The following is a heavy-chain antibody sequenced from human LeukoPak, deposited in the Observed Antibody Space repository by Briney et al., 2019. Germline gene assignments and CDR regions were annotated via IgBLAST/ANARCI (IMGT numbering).Heavy chain of an antibody. J-gene: IGHJ5*02. V-gene: IGHV4-4*09. CDR1: GGSISSYF. CDR3: ERVQGSSWFDP. Sequence: PAETLSLTCTVSGGSISSYFWSWIRQPPGMGLEWIGYIYTSGSTNYNPSLKSRGTISVDTSKNQLSLKLNAVTAADTAVYYSERVQGSSWFDPWGQGILVTVSS. D-gene: IGHD1-26*01. CDR2: IYTSGST.